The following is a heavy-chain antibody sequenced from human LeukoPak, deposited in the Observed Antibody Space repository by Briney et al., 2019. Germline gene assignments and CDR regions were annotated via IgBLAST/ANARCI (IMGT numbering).Heavy chain of an antibody. CDR2: IYYSGST. CDR1: GGSISSYY. D-gene: IGHD3-22*01. CDR3: SRHMVYYYDSSGHGFDV. J-gene: IGHJ3*01. Sequence: PSETLSLTCTVSGGSISSYYWSWIRQPPGKGLEWIGYIYYSGSTNYNPSLKSRVTISVDTSKNQFSLKLSAVTAADTAGYYVSRHMVYYYDSSGHGFDVWGQGTMVTVSS. V-gene: IGHV4-59*08.